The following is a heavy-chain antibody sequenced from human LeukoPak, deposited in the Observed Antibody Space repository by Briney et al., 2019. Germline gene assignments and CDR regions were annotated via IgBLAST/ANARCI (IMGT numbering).Heavy chain of an antibody. V-gene: IGHV1-2*02. J-gene: IGHJ5*02. CDR2: INPDSGGT. D-gene: IGHD1-14*01. Sequence: ASVKVSCKASGYTFSDYYMHWVRQAPGQGLEWMGWINPDSGGTKYAQKFQDRVTMTSDTSISTAYMELSRLRSDDTAVYYCARDHLLFRQPPNWFDPWGQGTLATVSS. CDR3: ARDHLLFRQPPNWFDP. CDR1: GYTFSDYY.